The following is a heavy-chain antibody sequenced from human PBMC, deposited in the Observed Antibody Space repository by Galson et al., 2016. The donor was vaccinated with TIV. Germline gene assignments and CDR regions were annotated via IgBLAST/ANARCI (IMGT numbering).Heavy chain of an antibody. CDR3: ARATNYYDNWFDP. D-gene: IGHD3-10*01. V-gene: IGHV1-69*15. Sequence: ASGGKFSSYVISWVRQVPGQGLEWMGRIIPIFGTTKYAQKFQGRVTITADESTDTAYVELNSLTSEDTAVYYCARATNYYDNWFDPWGQGTLVTVSS. CDR2: IIPIFGTT. J-gene: IGHJ5*02. CDR1: GGKFSSYV.